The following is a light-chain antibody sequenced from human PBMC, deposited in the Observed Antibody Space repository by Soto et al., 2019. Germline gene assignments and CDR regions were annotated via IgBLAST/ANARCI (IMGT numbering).Light chain of an antibody. CDR1: STDVGSYNL. Sequence: QSVLTQPASVSGSPGQSITISCTGTSTDVGSYNLVSWYQQHPGKAPKLMIYEGSKRPSGVSNRFSGSKSGNTASLTISGLQAEDEADYHCCSYAGTNTLAFGGGTKLTVL. J-gene: IGLJ2*01. V-gene: IGLV2-23*01. CDR3: CSYAGTNTLA. CDR2: EGS.